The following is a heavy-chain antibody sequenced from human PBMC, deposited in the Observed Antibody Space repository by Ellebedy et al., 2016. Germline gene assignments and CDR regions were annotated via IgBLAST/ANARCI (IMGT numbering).Heavy chain of an antibody. Sequence: GESLKISXAASGFTFSSYSMNWVRQAPGKGLEWVSYISSSSSTIYYADSVKGRFTISRDNAKNSLYLQMNSLRAEDTAVYYCAGGLVQDYWGQGTLVTVSS. V-gene: IGHV3-48*04. J-gene: IGHJ4*02. CDR2: ISSSSSTI. CDR1: GFTFSSYS. D-gene: IGHD6-19*01. CDR3: AGGLVQDY.